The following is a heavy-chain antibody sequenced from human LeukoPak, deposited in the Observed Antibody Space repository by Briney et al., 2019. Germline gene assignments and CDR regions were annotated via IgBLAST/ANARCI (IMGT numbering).Heavy chain of an antibody. D-gene: IGHD6-6*01. J-gene: IGHJ5*02. CDR3: ARDERTEYSSSLGWFDP. CDR2: IYYSGST. V-gene: IGHV4-59*01. CDR1: GGSISSYY. Sequence: SETLSLTCTVSGGSISSYYWSWIRQPPGKGLEWIGYIYYSGSTNYNPSLKSRVTISVDTSKNQFSLKLSSVTAADTAVYYCARDERTEYSSSLGWFDPWGQGTLVTVSS.